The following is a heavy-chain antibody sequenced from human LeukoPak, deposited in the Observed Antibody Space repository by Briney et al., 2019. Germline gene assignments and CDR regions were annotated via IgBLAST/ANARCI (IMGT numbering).Heavy chain of an antibody. J-gene: IGHJ4*02. CDR1: GGSISSGDYY. V-gene: IGHV4-30-4*01. Sequence: SQTLSLTCTVSGGSISSGDYYWSWIRQHPGKGLQWIGNIYYSGSTYYNPSLKSRITISIDTSKNQFSLDLSSVTATDTAVYYCARAHRNPYYCDSTGYPYYFDYWGQGTLVTVSS. CDR3: ARAHRNPYYCDSTGYPYYFDY. CDR2: IYYSGST. D-gene: IGHD3-22*01.